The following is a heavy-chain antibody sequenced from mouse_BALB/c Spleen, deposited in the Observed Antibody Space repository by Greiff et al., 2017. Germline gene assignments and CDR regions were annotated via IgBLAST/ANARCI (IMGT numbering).Heavy chain of an antibody. CDR1: GYTFTSYW. D-gene: IGHD2-1*01. J-gene: IGHJ4*01. Sequence: VQLQQPGAELVRPGASVKLSCKASGYTFTSYWINWVKQRPGQGLEWIGNIYPSDSYTNYNQKFKDKATLTVDKSSSTAYMQLSSPTSEDSAVYYCTIYGNYYAMDYWGQGTSVTVAS. V-gene: IGHV1-69*02. CDR2: IYPSDSYT. CDR3: TIYGNYYAMDY.